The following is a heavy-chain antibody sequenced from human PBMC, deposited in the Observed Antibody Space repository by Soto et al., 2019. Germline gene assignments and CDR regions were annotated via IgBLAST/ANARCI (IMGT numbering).Heavy chain of an antibody. D-gene: IGHD6-13*01. V-gene: IGHV3-33*01. CDR1: GFTFSSYG. J-gene: IGHJ6*02. Sequence: QVQLVESGGGVVQPGRSLRLSCAASGFTFSSYGMHWVRQAPGKGLEWVAVIWYDGSNKYYADSVKGRFTISRDNSKNTLYLQMNSLRAEDTAVYYCARDYSRPVIAAAGIRDYYYYGMDVWGQGTTVTVSS. CDR2: IWYDGSNK. CDR3: ARDYSRPVIAAAGIRDYYYYGMDV.